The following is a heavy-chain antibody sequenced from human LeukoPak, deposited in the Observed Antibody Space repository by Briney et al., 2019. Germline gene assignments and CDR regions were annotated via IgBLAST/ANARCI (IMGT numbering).Heavy chain of an antibody. V-gene: IGHV3-48*01. D-gene: IGHD1-26*01. CDR2: ISSSSSTI. CDR3: ASSRGREFDY. CDR1: GFTFSSYS. Sequence: PGGSLRLSCAASGFTFSSYSMNWVRQAPGKGLEWVSYISSSSSTIYYADSVKGRFTISRDNSKNTLYLQMNSLRAEDTAVYYCASSRGREFDYWGQGTLVTVSS. J-gene: IGHJ4*02.